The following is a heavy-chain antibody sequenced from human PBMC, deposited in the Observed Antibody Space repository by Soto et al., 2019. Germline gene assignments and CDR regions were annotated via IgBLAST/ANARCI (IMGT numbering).Heavy chain of an antibody. CDR3: AGEGDYCISTSCKYYYYGMDV. V-gene: IGHV1-46*01. CDR2: INPSGGST. J-gene: IGHJ6*02. CDR1: GYTFTSYY. Sequence: VKVSCKASGYTFTSYYMHWVRQAPGQGLEWMGIINPSGGSTSYAQKFQGRVTMTRDTSTSTVYMELSSLRSEDTAVYYCAGEGDYCISTSCKYYYYGMDVWGQGTTVNVSS. D-gene: IGHD2-2*01.